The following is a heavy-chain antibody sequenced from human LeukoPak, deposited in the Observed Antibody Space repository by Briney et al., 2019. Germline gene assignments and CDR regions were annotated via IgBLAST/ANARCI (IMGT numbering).Heavy chain of an antibody. CDR2: ISTYNGNT. Sequence: ASVKVSCKASGYTFNTYGISWVRQAPRQGLEWMGWISTYNGNTNYAQKLQDRVTIPTDAAPSTAYRELRGLRSDDTAVYYCARAPSGSYYPHYFDYWGQGTLVTVSS. D-gene: IGHD3-10*01. V-gene: IGHV1-18*01. CDR1: GYTFNTYG. CDR3: ARAPSGSYYPHYFDY. J-gene: IGHJ4*02.